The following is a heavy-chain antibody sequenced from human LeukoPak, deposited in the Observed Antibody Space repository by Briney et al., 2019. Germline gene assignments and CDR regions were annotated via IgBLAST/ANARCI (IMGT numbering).Heavy chain of an antibody. CDR3: ARAYSGYDGGYYYYMDV. CDR2: INHSGST. J-gene: IGHJ6*03. D-gene: IGHD5-12*01. V-gene: IGHV4-34*01. CDR1: GGSFSGYY. Sequence: SETLSLTCAVYGGSFSGYYWSWIRQPPGRGLEWIGEINHSGSTNYNPSLKSRVTISVDTSKNQLSLKLSSVAAADTAVYYCARAYSGYDGGYYYYMDVWGKGTTVTVSS.